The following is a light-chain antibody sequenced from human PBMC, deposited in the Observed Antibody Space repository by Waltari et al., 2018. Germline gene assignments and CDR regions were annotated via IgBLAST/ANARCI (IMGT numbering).Light chain of an antibody. CDR3: ATWDRSLGAVI. CDR2: SNS. Sequence: QSVLTQPPSVSAAPGQKVTISCSGSTSNREDNYVTWYQNPPGTAPRLLISSNSERPSGIPARFSGSKSGPSATLGITGLQTGDEAEYYCATWDRSLGAVIFGGGTKLTVL. CDR1: TSNREDNY. V-gene: IGLV1-51*01. J-gene: IGLJ2*01.